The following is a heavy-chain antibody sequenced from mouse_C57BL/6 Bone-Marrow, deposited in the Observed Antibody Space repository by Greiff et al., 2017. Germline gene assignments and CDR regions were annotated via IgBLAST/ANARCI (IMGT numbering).Heavy chain of an antibody. D-gene: IGHD1-1*01. CDR3: ARPYDSSYWYFDF. Sequence: QVQLKQPGAELVKPGASVKMSCKASGYTFTSYWITWVKQRPGQGLEWIGDIYPGSGSTNYNKKLKNKATLTVETSSSTAYMQLSSLTSEDSAVYYCARPYDSSYWYFDFWGTGTTVTVSS. V-gene: IGHV1-55*01. CDR2: IYPGSGST. J-gene: IGHJ1*03. CDR1: GYTFTSYW.